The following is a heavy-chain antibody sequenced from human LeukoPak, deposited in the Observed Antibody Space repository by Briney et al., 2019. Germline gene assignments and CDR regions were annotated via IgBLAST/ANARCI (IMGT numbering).Heavy chain of an antibody. D-gene: IGHD4-17*01. V-gene: IGHV3-23*01. CDR2: ISASGGST. CDR1: GFTFCSYA. Sequence: GGSLRLSCAASGFTFCSYAMSWVRQAPGKGLEWVSAISASGGSTYYAESVKGRFTVSRDNSKNTLYLQMNSLRAEDTAVYYRAKPQTTVTTYQYFDYWGQGTLVTVSS. J-gene: IGHJ4*02. CDR3: AKPQTTVTTYQYFDY.